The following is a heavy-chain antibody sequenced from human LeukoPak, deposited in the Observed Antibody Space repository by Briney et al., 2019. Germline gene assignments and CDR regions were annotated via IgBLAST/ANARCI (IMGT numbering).Heavy chain of an antibody. CDR2: INPNSGGT. Sequence: ASVEVSCKASGYTFTVYYMHWVRQAPGQGLEWMGWINPNSGGTNYAQKLQGRVTMTRDTSISTAYMELSRLRSDDTAVYYCARGGYSGYVNNWFDPWGQGTLVTVSS. J-gene: IGHJ5*02. CDR3: ARGGYSGYVNNWFDP. V-gene: IGHV1-2*02. CDR1: GYTFTVYY. D-gene: IGHD5-12*01.